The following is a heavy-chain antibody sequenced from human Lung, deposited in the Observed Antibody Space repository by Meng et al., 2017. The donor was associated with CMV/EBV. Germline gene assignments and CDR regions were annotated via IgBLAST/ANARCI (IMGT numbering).Heavy chain of an antibody. CDR1: GFDFKNYD. D-gene: IGHD7-27*01. CDR3: APLAPKLGIDEY. Sequence: GGSLRLXXAASGFDFKNYDMHWVRQAPGKGLEWVAVISHDERNIYYADSVRDRLTVSRDNSRSTVYLDMTSLRREDTAVYHCAPLAPKLGIDEYWGQGTLVTVSS. V-gene: IGHV3-30*19. CDR2: ISHDERNI. J-gene: IGHJ4*02.